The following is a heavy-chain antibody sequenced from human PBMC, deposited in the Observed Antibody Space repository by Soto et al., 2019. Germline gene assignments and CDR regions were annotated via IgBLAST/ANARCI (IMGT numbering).Heavy chain of an antibody. J-gene: IGHJ4*02. CDR2: ISYDGSNK. Sequence: GGSLRLSCAASGFTFSSYGMHWVRQAPGKGLEWVAVISYDGSNKYYADSVKGRFTISRDNSKNTLYLQMNSLRAEDTAVYYCAKGISNQTNWGQGTLVTVSS. CDR3: AKGISNQTN. CDR1: GFTFSSYG. V-gene: IGHV3-30*18. D-gene: IGHD4-4*01.